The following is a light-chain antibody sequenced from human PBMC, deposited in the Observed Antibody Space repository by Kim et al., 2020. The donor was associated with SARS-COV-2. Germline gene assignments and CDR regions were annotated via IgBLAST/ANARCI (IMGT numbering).Light chain of an antibody. CDR2: GKN. V-gene: IGLV3-19*01. CDR3: NSRDSSGNHVV. CDR1: SLRSYY. J-gene: IGLJ2*01. Sequence: ALGQTVSITCQGDSLRSYYASWYEQKPGQAPVLVSYGKNNRPSGIPDRFSGYSSGNTASLTITGAQAEDEADYYCNSRDSSGNHVVFGGGTQLTVL.